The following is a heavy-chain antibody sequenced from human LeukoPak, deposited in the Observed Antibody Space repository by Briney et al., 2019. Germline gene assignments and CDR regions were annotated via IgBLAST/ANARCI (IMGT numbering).Heavy chain of an antibody. CDR1: GYTFTGYY. V-gene: IGHV1-2*02. D-gene: IGHD3-22*01. J-gene: IGHJ2*01. Sequence: ASVKVSCKASGYTFTGYYMHWVRQAPGQGLEWMGWINPNSGGTNYAQKFQGRVTMTRDTSISTAYMELSRLRSDDTAVYYCARAFDTMIVGWYFDLWGRGTLVTVSS. CDR3: ARAFDTMIVGWYFDL. CDR2: INPNSGGT.